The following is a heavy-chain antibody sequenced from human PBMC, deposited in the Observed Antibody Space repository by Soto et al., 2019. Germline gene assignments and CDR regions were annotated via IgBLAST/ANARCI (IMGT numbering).Heavy chain of an antibody. V-gene: IGHV3-33*01. Sequence: GGSLRLSCAASGFTFSSYGMHWVRQAPGKGLEWVAVIWYDGSNKYYADSVKGRFTISRDNSKNTLYLQMNSLRAEDTAVYYCAREWDTAMVFRYYYYGMDVWGQGTTVTVSS. CDR3: AREWDTAMVFRYYYYGMDV. J-gene: IGHJ6*02. CDR2: IWYDGSNK. D-gene: IGHD5-18*01. CDR1: GFTFSSYG.